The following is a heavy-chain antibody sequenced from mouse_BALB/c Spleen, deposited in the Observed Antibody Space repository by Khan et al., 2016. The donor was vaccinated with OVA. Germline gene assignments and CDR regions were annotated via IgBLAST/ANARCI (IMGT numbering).Heavy chain of an antibody. J-gene: IGHJ4*01. D-gene: IGHD2-10*01. Sequence: QVQLQQSGPGLVAPSQSLSITCTISGFSLTNYGVHWVRQPPGKGLEWLVVIWSDGSTTYNSALKSRLSISKDNSKSQVFLKMNSLQTDDTAMYYCVRQPYYHYYLMDYWGQGTSVTVSS. CDR2: IWSDGST. V-gene: IGHV2-6-1*01. CDR1: GFSLTNYG. CDR3: VRQPYYHYYLMDY.